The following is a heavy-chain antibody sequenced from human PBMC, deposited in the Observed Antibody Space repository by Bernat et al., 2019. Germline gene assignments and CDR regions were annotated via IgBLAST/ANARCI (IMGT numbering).Heavy chain of an antibody. Sequence: EVQLVESGGGVVRPGGSLRLSCAASGFTFDDYGMSWVRQAPGKGLEWVSGINWNGGSTGYADSVKGRFTISRDNAKNSLYLQMNSLRAEDTALYYCARDSLGYCSGGSCSVGAFDIWGQGTMVTVSS. D-gene: IGHD2-15*01. CDR3: ARDSLGYCSGGSCSVGAFDI. J-gene: IGHJ3*02. CDR1: GFTFDDYG. CDR2: INWNGGST. V-gene: IGHV3-20*04.